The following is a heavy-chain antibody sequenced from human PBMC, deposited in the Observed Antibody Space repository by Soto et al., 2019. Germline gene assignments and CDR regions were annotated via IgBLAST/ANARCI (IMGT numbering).Heavy chain of an antibody. V-gene: IGHV4-30-2*01. CDR1: GGSISSGGYS. Sequence: SETLSLTCAVSGGSISSGGYSWSWIRQPPGKGLEWIGYTYHSGSTNYNPSLKSRVTISVDTSKNQFSLKLSSVTAADTAVYYCARADYDSSGYAFDPWGQGTLVTVSS. D-gene: IGHD3-22*01. CDR2: TYHSGST. CDR3: ARADYDSSGYAFDP. J-gene: IGHJ5*02.